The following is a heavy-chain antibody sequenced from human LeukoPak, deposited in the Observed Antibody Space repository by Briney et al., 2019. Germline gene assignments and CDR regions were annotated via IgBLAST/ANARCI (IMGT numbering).Heavy chain of an antibody. CDR2: ISSSGSTI. J-gene: IGHJ6*02. Sequence: GGSLRLSCAASGFTFSSYEMNWVRQAPGKGLEWVSYISSSGSTIYYADSVKGRFTISRDNAKNSLYLQMNSLRAEDTAVYYCARSYSSPNEVNYYYYGMDAWGQGTTVTVSS. V-gene: IGHV3-48*03. D-gene: IGHD6-13*01. CDR1: GFTFSSYE. CDR3: ARSYSSPNEVNYYYYGMDA.